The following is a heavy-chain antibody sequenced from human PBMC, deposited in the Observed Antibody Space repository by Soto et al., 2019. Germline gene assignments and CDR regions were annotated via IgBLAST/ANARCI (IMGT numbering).Heavy chain of an antibody. CDR2: IIPIFGTA. V-gene: IGHV1-69*13. D-gene: IGHD5-18*01. CDR1: GGTFSSYA. J-gene: IGHJ4*02. Sequence: GASVKVSCKAPGGTFSSYAISWVRQAPGQGLEWMGGIIPIFGTANYAQKFQGRVTITADESTSTAYMELSSLRSEDTAVYYCAAERDTASSPRPFDYWGQGTLVTVSS. CDR3: AAERDTASSPRPFDY.